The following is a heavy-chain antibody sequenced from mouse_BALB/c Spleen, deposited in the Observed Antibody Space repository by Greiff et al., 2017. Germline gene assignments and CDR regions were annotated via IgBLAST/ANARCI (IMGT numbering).Heavy chain of an antibody. CDR1: GFTFSDYY. Sequence: EVKVVESGGGLVKPGGSLKLSCAASGFTFSDYYMYWVRQTPEKRLEWVATISDGGSYTYYPDSVKGRFTISRDNAKNNLYLQMSSLKSEDTAMYYCERSLGAMDYWGQGTSVTVSS. V-gene: IGHV5-4*02. CDR3: ERSLGAMDY. CDR2: ISDGGSYT. J-gene: IGHJ4*01. D-gene: IGHD4-1*01.